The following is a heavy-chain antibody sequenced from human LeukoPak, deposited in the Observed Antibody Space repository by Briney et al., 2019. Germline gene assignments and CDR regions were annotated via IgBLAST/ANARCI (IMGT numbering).Heavy chain of an antibody. CDR1: GLPFCGNW. D-gene: IGHD3-3*01. Sequence: PRGSLRPSFAGPGLPFCGNWRDWVRQAPGKGVGWGANIKQDGSEKHYVDSVKGRFTISRDNAKNSVYLQMNSLRAEDTAVYYCAGAGDDFWSAYHFDYWGQGTLVTVSS. V-gene: IGHV3-7*01. J-gene: IGHJ4*02. CDR2: IKQDGSEK. CDR3: AGAGDDFWSAYHFDY.